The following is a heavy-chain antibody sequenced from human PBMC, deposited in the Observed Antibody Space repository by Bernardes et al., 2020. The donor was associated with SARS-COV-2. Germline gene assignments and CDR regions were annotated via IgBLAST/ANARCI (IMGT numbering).Heavy chain of an antibody. CDR2: ISAGGYNT. D-gene: IGHD6-13*01. CDR3: VKGSAAARPYYFDY. Sequence: SLRLSCVASGFIFNNYAMSWVRQAPGKGLEWVSAISAGGYNTYHADSVRGRFTISRDNSKNTMFLQMNSLRADDTAVYYCVKGSAAARPYYFDYWGQGTLVTVSS. CDR1: GFIFNNYA. V-gene: IGHV3-23*01. J-gene: IGHJ4*02.